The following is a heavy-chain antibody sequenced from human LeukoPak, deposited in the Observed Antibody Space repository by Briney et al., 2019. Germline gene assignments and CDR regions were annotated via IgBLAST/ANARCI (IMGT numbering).Heavy chain of an antibody. Sequence: PSETLSLTCTVSGGSISSYSWSWIRQPPGKGLEWIGYIYYSGSTNYNPSLKSRVTISVDTSKNQFSLKLSSVTAADTAVYYCARRIAAALGYFDYWGQGTLVTVSS. D-gene: IGHD6-13*01. CDR3: ARRIAAALGYFDY. V-gene: IGHV4-59*08. J-gene: IGHJ4*02. CDR1: GGSISSYS. CDR2: IYYSGST.